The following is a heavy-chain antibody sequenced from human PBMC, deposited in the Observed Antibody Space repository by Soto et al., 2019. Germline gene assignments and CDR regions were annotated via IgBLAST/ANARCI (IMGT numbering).Heavy chain of an antibody. V-gene: IGHV4-59*01. Sequence: SETLSLTCTVSGGSISSYYWSWIRQPPGKGLEWIGYIYYSGSTNYNPSLKSRVTISVDTSENQFSLKLSSVTAADTAVYYYAIEGEIAVVGSRRNTNWFDPWGQGTLVTVSS. D-gene: IGHD6-19*01. J-gene: IGHJ5*02. CDR1: GGSISSYY. CDR2: IYYSGST. CDR3: AIEGEIAVVGSRRNTNWFDP.